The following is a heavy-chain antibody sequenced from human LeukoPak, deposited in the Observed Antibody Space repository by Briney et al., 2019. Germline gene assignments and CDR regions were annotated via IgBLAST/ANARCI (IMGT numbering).Heavy chain of an antibody. J-gene: IGHJ4*02. V-gene: IGHV3-7*01. D-gene: IGHD4-17*01. CDR1: GFTFRTYW. CDR3: ARVEWGYGDYESY. CDR2: IKQDGSEK. Sequence: GGSLRLSCAASGFTFRTYWMSWVRQAPGKGLEWVANIKQDGSEKYYVDSVKGRVTISRDNAKNSLYLQMNSLRAEDTAVYYRARVEWGYGDYESYWGQGTLVTVSS.